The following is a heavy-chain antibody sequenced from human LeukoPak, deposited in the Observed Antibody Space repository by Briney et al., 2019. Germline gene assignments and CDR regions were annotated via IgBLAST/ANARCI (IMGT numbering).Heavy chain of an antibody. CDR3: ARDWFPSGRIAAAGTLLDV. J-gene: IGHJ6*04. CDR1: GGSISSGSYY. CDR2: IYYSGST. D-gene: IGHD6-13*01. V-gene: IGHV4-39*07. Sequence: SETLSLTCTVSGGSISSGSYYWGWIRQPPGKGLEWIGNIYYSGSTYYNPSLKSRVTISVDTSKNQFSLKLSSVTAADTAVYYCARDWFPSGRIAAAGTLLDVWGKGTTVTVSS.